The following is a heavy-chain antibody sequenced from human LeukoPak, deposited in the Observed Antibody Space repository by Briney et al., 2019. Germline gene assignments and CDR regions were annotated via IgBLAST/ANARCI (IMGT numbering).Heavy chain of an antibody. V-gene: IGHV4-34*01. J-gene: IGHJ6*03. D-gene: IGHD2-15*01. Sequence: SETLSLTCAVYGGSFSGYYWSWIRQPPGKGLEWIGEINHSGSTNYNPSLKSRVTISVDTSKTQFSLKLSSVTAADTAVYYCARGRRVAALPYYYYYMDVWGKGTTVTVSS. CDR3: ARGRRVAALPYYYYYMDV. CDR2: INHSGST. CDR1: GGSFSGYY.